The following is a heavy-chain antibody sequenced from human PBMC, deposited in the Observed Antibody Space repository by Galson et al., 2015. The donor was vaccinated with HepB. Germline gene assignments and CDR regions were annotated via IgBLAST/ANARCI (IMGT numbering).Heavy chain of an antibody. Sequence: SLRLSCAASGFTFSSYRMNWVRQAPGKGLEWVSSIRSSSSYIYYADSLKGRFTISRNNAKNSLYLQMNSLRAEDTAVYYCARDSPGIFGVVAIDYWGQGTLVTVSS. D-gene: IGHD3-3*01. J-gene: IGHJ4*02. CDR2: IRSSSSYI. CDR3: ARDSPGIFGVVAIDY. CDR1: GFTFSSYR. V-gene: IGHV3-21*01.